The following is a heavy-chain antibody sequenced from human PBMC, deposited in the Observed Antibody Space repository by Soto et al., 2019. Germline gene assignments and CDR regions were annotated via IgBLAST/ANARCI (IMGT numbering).Heavy chain of an antibody. J-gene: IGHJ6*02. CDR3: ARDQVSYYGMDV. CDR1: GYSFTNYD. V-gene: IGHV1-18*01. CDR2: ISVYNGNT. Sequence: QVQLVQSGAEVKKPGASVKVSCKASGYSFTNYDISWVRQAPGQVLEWMGWISVYNGNTNYAQKFQGRVTMTTDTSTGTAHMEVRSLRSDDTAVYYCARDQVSYYGMDVWGQGTTVTVSS.